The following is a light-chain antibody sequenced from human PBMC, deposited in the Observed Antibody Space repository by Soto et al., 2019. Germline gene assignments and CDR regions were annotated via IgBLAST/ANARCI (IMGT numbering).Light chain of an antibody. CDR3: AAWDDSLSGVV. Sequence: QSVLTRPPSVSGTPGQRVTISCSGSSSNIGSNYVYWYQQIPGTAPKLLIYRNNQRPSGVPDRSSGSKSGTSASLAISGLRSEDEADYYCAAWDDSLSGVVFGGGTKLTVL. J-gene: IGLJ3*02. CDR2: RNN. CDR1: SSNIGSNY. V-gene: IGLV1-47*01.